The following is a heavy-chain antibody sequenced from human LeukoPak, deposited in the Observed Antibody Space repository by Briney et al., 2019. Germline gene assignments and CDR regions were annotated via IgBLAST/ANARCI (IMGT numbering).Heavy chain of an antibody. V-gene: IGHV1-69*04. CDR1: GGTFSSYT. Sequence: ASVKVSCKASGGTFSSYTISWVRQAPGQGLEWMGRIIPILGIANYAQKFQGRVTITADKSTSTAYMELSSLRSEDTAVYYCATEGTKMATTSIRWGQGTLVTVSS. J-gene: IGHJ4*02. CDR2: IIPILGIA. D-gene: IGHD5-24*01. CDR3: ATEGTKMATTSIR.